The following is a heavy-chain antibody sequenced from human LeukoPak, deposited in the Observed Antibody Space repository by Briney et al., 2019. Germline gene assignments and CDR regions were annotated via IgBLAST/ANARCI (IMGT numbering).Heavy chain of an antibody. CDR3: AREGPNYYGMDV. J-gene: IGHJ6*02. CDR2: ISGSGGST. Sequence: PGGSLRLSCAASGFTFSSNAMSWVRQAPGKGLEWVSGISGSGGSTYYADSVKGRFTISRDNSKNTQYLQMNSLRAEDTAVYYCAREGPNYYGMDVWGQGTTVTVSS. CDR1: GFTFSSNA. V-gene: IGHV3-23*01.